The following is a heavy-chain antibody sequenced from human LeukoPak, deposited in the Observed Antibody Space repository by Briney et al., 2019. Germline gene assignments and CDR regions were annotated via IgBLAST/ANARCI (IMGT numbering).Heavy chain of an antibody. CDR2: IYYSGST. D-gene: IGHD6-13*01. J-gene: IGHJ4*02. Sequence: TSSETLSLTCTVSGGSISSYYWSWIRQPPGKGLEWIGYIYYSGSTNYNPSLKSRVTISVDTSKNQFSLKLSSVTAADTAVYYCARGEGYSSSPDYFDYWGQGTLVTVSS. CDR3: ARGEGYSSSPDYFDY. V-gene: IGHV4-59*01. CDR1: GGSISSYY.